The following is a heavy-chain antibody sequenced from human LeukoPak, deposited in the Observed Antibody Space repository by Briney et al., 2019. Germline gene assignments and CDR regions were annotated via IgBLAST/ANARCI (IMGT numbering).Heavy chain of an antibody. D-gene: IGHD3-3*01. CDR2: INPNSGGT. CDR3: ARDFGVVILGGRVDP. CDR1: GYTFTGYY. J-gene: IGHJ5*02. V-gene: IGHV1-2*02. Sequence: VASVKVSCKASGYTFTGYYMHWVRQAPGQGLEWMGWINPNSGGTHYAQRLQGRVTMTTDTSTSTANMELRSLRSDDTAVYYCARDFGVVILGGRVDPWGQGTLVTVSS.